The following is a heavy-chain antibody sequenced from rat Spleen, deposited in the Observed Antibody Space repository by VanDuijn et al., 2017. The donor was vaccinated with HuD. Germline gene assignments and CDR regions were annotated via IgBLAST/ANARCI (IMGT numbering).Heavy chain of an antibody. J-gene: IGHJ2*01. CDR1: GFSLTSYH. V-gene: IGHV2S1*01. CDR2: IQSGGNT. Sequence: QVQLKESGPGLVQPSQTLSLACTVSGFSLTSYHVSWVRQPPGKGLEWMGRIQSGGNTYYSSALKSRLSISRDTSKSQVFLKMNSLQTEDTAIYYCAREGQLGVDYWGQGVMVTVSS. CDR3: AREGQLGVDY. D-gene: IGHD5-1*01.